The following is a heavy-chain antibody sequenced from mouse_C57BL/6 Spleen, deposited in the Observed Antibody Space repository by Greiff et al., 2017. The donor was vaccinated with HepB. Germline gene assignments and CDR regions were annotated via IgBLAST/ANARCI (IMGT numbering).Heavy chain of an antibody. CDR2: ITHSGEN. Sequence: QVQLQQSGPGLVKPSQSLFLTCSITGFPITSGYYWIWIRQSPGKPLEWMGYITHSGENFYNPSLQSPISITRETSKNQFFLQLNTVTTEDTAMYYCAGGDGYYGFAYWGQGTLFTVSA. CDR1: GFPITSGYY. J-gene: IGHJ3*01. D-gene: IGHD2-3*01. CDR3: AGGDGYYGFAY. V-gene: IGHV12-3*01.